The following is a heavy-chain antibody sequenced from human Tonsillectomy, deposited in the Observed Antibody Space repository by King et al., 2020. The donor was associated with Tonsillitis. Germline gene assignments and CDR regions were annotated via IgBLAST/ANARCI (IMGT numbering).Heavy chain of an antibody. CDR2: ISSSGSTI. D-gene: IGHD3-22*01. Sequence: VQLVESGGGLVKPGGSLRLSCAASGFTFSDYYMSWIRQAPGKGLEWVSYISSSGSTIYYADSVKGRFTISRDNAKNSLYLQMNSLRAEDTAGYYCARDSRGGVNYYDSSGYRYFQHWGQGTLVTVSS. J-gene: IGHJ1*01. CDR1: GFTFSDYY. V-gene: IGHV3-11*01. CDR3: ARDSRGGVNYYDSSGYRYFQH.